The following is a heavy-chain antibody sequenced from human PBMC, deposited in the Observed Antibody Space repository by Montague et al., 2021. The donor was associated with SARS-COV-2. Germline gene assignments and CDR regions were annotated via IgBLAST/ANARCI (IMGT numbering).Heavy chain of an antibody. CDR3: AREDRWNWFDP. CDR2: IYYRGTT. D-gene: IGHD5-24*01. Sequence: SETLSLTCTVSGGSVSSGSYYWSWIRQPPGKGLEWIGYIYYRGTTNYNPSLKSRVTFSVDTSKNQFSLKLISVTAADTAVYFCAREDRWNWFDPWGQGVLVTVSS. V-gene: IGHV4-61*01. CDR1: GGSVSSGSYY. J-gene: IGHJ5*02.